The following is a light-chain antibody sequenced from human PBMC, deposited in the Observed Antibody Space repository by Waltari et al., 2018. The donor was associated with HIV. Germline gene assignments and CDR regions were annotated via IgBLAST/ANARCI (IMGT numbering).Light chain of an antibody. CDR2: YDR. V-gene: IGLV3-21*04. J-gene: IGLJ3*02. Sequence: SYVVSQPPSVSVAPGQTARMTCEGNNVGSKGVHWYQKKQDQAPILVIYYDRDRPSGIPERFSGSNCGNTATLTITSVEAGDEADYYWQVWDSSSDHRGVFGGGTKLTVL. CDR3: QVWDSSSDHRGV. CDR1: NVGSKG.